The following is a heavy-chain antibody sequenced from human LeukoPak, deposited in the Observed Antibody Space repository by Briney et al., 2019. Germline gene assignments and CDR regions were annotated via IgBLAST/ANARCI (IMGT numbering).Heavy chain of an antibody. J-gene: IGHJ4*02. CDR2: IVVGSGNT. CDR3: AAKDCSSTSCYRDY. V-gene: IGHV1-58*02. CDR1: GFTFTSSA. D-gene: IGHD2-2*01. Sequence: SVKVSCKASGFTFTSSAMQWVRQARGQRLEWIGWIVVGSGNTNYAQKFQERVTITRDMSTSTAYMELSSLRSEDTAVYYCAAKDCSSTSCYRDYWGQRTLVTVSS.